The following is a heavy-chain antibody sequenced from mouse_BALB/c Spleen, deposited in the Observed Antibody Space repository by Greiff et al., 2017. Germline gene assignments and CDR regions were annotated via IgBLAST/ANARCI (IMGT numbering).Heavy chain of an antibody. Sequence: DVMLVESGGGLVQPGGSRKLSCAASGFTFSSFGMHWVRQAPEKGLEWVAYISSGSSTIYYADTVKGRFTISRDNPKNTLFLQMTSLRSEDTAMYYCARRGLGYSNYAMDYWGQGTSVTVSS. D-gene: IGHD3-3*01. CDR3: ARRGLGYSNYAMDY. J-gene: IGHJ4*01. CDR2: ISSGSSTI. V-gene: IGHV5-17*02. CDR1: GFTFSSFG.